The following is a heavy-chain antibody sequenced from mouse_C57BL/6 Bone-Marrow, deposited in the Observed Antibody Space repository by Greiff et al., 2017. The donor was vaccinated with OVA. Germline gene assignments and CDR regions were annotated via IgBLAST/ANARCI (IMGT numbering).Heavy chain of an antibody. V-gene: IGHV1-69*01. J-gene: IGHJ4*01. CDR1: GYTFTSYW. D-gene: IGHD2-4*01. CDR3: ARGRYDYDLSMDY. CDR2: IDPSDSYT. Sequence: QVQLQQPGAELVMPGASVKLSCKASGYTFTSYWMHWVKQRPGQGLEWIGEIDPSDSYTNYNQKFKGKSTLTVDKSSSTAYMQLSSLTSEDSAVYYCARGRYDYDLSMDYWGQGTSVTVSS.